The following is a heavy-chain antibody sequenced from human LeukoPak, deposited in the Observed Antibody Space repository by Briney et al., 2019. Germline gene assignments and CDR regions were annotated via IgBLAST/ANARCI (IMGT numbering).Heavy chain of an antibody. V-gene: IGHV4-61*01. Sequence: PSETLSLTCIVSGGSVSSGSYYWSWIRQPPGKGLEWIGYIYNSVRTNYNPSLKSRVTISVDTSKNQLSLKLSSVTAADTAVYYCARLAVAGTSYFDYWGQGTLVTVSS. CDR1: GGSVSSGSYY. CDR2: IYNSVRT. J-gene: IGHJ4*02. CDR3: ARLAVAGTSYFDY. D-gene: IGHD6-19*01.